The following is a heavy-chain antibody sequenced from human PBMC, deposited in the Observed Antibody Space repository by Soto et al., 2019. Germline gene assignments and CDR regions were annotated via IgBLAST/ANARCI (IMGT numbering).Heavy chain of an antibody. CDR3: ARLIHCTTTSCYFDS. CDR2: IYYSGTT. J-gene: IGHJ5*01. D-gene: IGHD2-2*01. V-gene: IGHV4-39*01. CDR1: GGSISSSSYY. Sequence: QLQLQESGPGLVKPSETLSLTCTVSGGSISSSSYYWAWVRQPPGKGLEWIGSIYYSGTTYYNPSLTRRATISEYTSQNQFSLTLSSVTAADTAVFYCARLIHCTTTSCYFDSWGQGTLVTVSS.